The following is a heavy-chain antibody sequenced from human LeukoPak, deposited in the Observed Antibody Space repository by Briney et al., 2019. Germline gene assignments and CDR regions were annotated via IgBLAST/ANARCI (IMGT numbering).Heavy chain of an antibody. J-gene: IGHJ4*02. D-gene: IGHD3-22*01. CDR2: ISGSGGST. CDR3: AKDRAMIVVVITKGFDY. CDR1: GFTFSSYA. V-gene: IGHV3-23*01. Sequence: PGGSLRLSCAASGFTFSSYAMSWVRQAPGKGLEWVSAISGSGGSTYYADSVKGRFTISRDNSKNTLYLQMNSLRAEDTAVYYCAKDRAMIVVVITKGFDYWGQGTLVTVSS.